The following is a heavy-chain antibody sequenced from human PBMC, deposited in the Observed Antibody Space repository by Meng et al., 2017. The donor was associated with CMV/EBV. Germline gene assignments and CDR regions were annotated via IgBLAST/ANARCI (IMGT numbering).Heavy chain of an antibody. Sequence: FTFSSYSMNWVRQAPGKGLEWVSSISSSSSYIYYADSVKGRFTISRDNAKNSLYLQMNSLRAEDTAVYYCARDSEEQLEPALGIMDVWGQGTMVTVSS. J-gene: IGHJ6*02. D-gene: IGHD1-1*01. CDR1: FTFSSYS. CDR3: ARDSEEQLEPALGIMDV. V-gene: IGHV3-21*01. CDR2: ISSSSSYI.